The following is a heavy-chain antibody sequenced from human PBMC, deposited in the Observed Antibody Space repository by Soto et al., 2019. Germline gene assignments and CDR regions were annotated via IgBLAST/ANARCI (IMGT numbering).Heavy chain of an antibody. CDR3: ARSLPSTIFGVVISFDY. J-gene: IGHJ4*02. Sequence: GASVKVSCKASGYTFTSYDINWVRQATGQRLEWMRWMNPNSGNTGYAQKFQGRVTMTRNTSISTAYMELSSLRSEDTAVYYCARSLPSTIFGVVISFDYWGQGTLVTVSS. CDR1: GYTFTSYD. V-gene: IGHV1-8*01. D-gene: IGHD3-3*01. CDR2: MNPNSGNT.